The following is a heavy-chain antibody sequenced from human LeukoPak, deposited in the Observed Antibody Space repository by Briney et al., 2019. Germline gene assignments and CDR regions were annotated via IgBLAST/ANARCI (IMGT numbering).Heavy chain of an antibody. Sequence: GGSLTLSCAASGFTFSTYSMNWVRQAPGKGLEWVSYISRSGPIYYADSVKGRFTISRDNAKNSLYLQMNSLRDEDTAVYYCARIIPAAAFDYWGQGTLVTVSS. D-gene: IGHD6-13*01. CDR3: ARIIPAAAFDY. V-gene: IGHV3-48*02. CDR2: ISRSGPI. CDR1: GFTFSTYS. J-gene: IGHJ4*02.